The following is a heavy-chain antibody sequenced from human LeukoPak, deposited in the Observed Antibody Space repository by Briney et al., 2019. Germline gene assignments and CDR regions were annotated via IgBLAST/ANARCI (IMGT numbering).Heavy chain of an antibody. CDR1: GGSISSSNW. V-gene: IGHV4-4*02. CDR2: IYHSGST. CDR3: ARDSGTTGEVKFDP. Sequence: SETLSLTCAVSGGSISSSNWWSWVRQPPGKGLEWIGEIYHSGSTNYNPSLKSQVTISVDKSKNQFSLKLSSVTAADTAVYYCARDSGTTGEVKFDPWGQGTLVTVSS. D-gene: IGHD1-7*01. J-gene: IGHJ5*02.